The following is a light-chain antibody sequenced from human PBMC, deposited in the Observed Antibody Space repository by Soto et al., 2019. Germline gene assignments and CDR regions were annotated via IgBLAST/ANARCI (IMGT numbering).Light chain of an antibody. CDR2: AAS. V-gene: IGKV1-12*01. CDR1: QGIGSW. Sequence: DIQMTQSPSSVSASVGDRVTISCRASQGIGSWLAWSQQKPGKAPKLMIYAASTLQSGVPSRFSGSGSGTEFALSISSLQPDDCATYYCQQANSFPPTFGGGTNVEIK. CDR3: QQANSFPPT. J-gene: IGKJ4*02.